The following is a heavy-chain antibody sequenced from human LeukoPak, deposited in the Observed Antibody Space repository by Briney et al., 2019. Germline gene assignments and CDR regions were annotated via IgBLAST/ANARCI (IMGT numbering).Heavy chain of an antibody. V-gene: IGHV4-59*08. CDR2: IYYSGST. D-gene: IGHD6-13*01. Sequence: SETLSLTCTVSGGSISSYYWSWIRQPPGKGLEWIGHIYYSGSTNYNPSLKSRVTISVDTSKNQFSLKLSSVTAADTAVYYCARHSRSSSYYNTLDYWGQGTLVTVSS. CDR3: ARHSRSSSYYNTLDY. CDR1: GGSISSYY. J-gene: IGHJ4*02.